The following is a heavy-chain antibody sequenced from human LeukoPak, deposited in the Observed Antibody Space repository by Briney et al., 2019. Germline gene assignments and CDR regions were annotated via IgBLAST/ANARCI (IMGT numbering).Heavy chain of an antibody. V-gene: IGHV3-74*01. CDR1: GFTFSSYW. D-gene: IGHD2-2*01. Sequence: GGSLRLSCAASGFTFSSYWMHWVRQPSGKGLVWVSRINRDGSGTSYVDSVKGRFTISRDNSKNTLYLQMSSLRAEDTAVYYCVKDTNSGYYYYGMDVWGQGTTVTVSS. J-gene: IGHJ6*02. CDR2: INRDGSGT. CDR3: VKDTNSGYYYYGMDV.